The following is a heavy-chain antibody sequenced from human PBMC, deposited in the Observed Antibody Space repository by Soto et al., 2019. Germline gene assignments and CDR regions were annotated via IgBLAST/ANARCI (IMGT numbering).Heavy chain of an antibody. D-gene: IGHD4-17*01. CDR1: VGSMNSGDVY. CDR2: IYYIGTA. Sequence: TLSLTCTVSVGSMNSGDVYWNLIRQPPGKCLEWIGSIYYIGTAYYNPSLKSRLTISVDTSNNQFSLILSSMTAADSAVYYCARATYDFADNLTWGFFDLWGRGTLVTVSS. J-gene: IGHJ2*01. V-gene: IGHV4-30-4*01. CDR3: ARATYDFADNLTWGFFDL.